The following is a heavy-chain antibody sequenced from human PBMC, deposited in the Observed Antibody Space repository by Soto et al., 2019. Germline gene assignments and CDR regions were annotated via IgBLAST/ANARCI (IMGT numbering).Heavy chain of an antibody. J-gene: IGHJ4*02. CDR2: IYPGDSDT. CDR3: ARQRDLYSPLDY. Sequence: EVQLVQSGAEVKKPGESLKISCKGSGYSFTNYWIGWVRQMPGKGLDWMGIIYPGDSDTRYSPSFQGQVIISADKSISTAYLQWSSRKASDTAVYYCARQRDLYSPLDYWGQGTLVTVSS. V-gene: IGHV5-51*01. CDR1: GYSFTNYW. D-gene: IGHD2-15*01.